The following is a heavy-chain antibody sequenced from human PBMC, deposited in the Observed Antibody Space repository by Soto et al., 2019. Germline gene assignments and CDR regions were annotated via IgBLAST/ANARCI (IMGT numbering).Heavy chain of an antibody. CDR2: IYYSGST. V-gene: IGHV4-30-4*01. Sequence: SETLSLTCTVSGASISSGNYYWSWIRQPPGKGLEWIGYIYYSGSTYHNSSLKSRVTISVDTSKNQLSLKLSSVTAADTAVYYCARRYCTSTSCYFYFDYWGQGALVTVSS. CDR1: GASISSGNYY. CDR3: ARRYCTSTSCYFYFDY. J-gene: IGHJ4*02. D-gene: IGHD2-2*01.